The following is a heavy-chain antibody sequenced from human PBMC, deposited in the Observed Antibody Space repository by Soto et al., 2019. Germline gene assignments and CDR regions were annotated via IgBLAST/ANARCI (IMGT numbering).Heavy chain of an antibody. J-gene: IGHJ5*02. CDR3: ARLYCTTNTCDSWFDP. V-gene: IGHV5-10-1*01. D-gene: IGHD2-8*01. CDR1: GYTFTTFW. Sequence: PGESLKISCKGFGYTFTTFWISWVRQMPGKALEWMGRIDPSDSNTNYSPSFQGHVTISVDKSINTAYLQWGSLKASDTAIYYCARLYCTTNTCDSWFDPWGQGTLVTSPQ. CDR2: IDPSDSNT.